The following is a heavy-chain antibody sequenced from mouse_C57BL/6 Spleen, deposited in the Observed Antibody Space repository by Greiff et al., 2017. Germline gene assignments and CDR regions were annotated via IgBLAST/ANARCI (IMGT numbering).Heavy chain of an antibody. CDR2: IYPSDSET. CDR1: GYTLPTYW. Sequence: QVQLQQPGAELVRLGSSVKLSCKAFGYTLPTYWMVWVKQRPGQGLEWIGNIYPSDSETHYNQKFKDKATLTVDKSSSTAYMQLSSLTSEDSAVYYCASSSYYAMDYWGQGTSVTVSS. J-gene: IGHJ4*01. CDR3: ASSSYYAMDY. D-gene: IGHD2-12*01. V-gene: IGHV1-61*01.